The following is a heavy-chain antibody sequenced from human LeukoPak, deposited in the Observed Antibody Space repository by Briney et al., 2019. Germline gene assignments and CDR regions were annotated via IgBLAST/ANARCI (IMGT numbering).Heavy chain of an antibody. CDR1: GFIFSNYD. CDR2: IRGSGAAV. J-gene: IGHJ3*02. CDR3: ARDVPDSGNYYPDAFDI. Sequence: GGSLRLSCAASGFIFSNYDMNWVRQAPGKGLEWISCIRGSGAAVYYADSVKGRFTISRDNSKNTLYLQMNSLRAEDTAVYYCARDVPDSGNYYPDAFDIWGQGTMVTVSS. D-gene: IGHD3-10*01. V-gene: IGHV3-48*03.